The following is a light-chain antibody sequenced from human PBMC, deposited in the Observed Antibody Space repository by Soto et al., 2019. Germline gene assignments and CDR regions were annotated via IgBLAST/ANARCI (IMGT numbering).Light chain of an antibody. V-gene: IGKV3-20*01. CDR2: GAS. Sequence: EIVLTQSPGSLSLSPGERATLSCRASQTVGSTYLTWYQQKPGQAPRLLIYGASSRATGIPDRFSGSGSGTHFTLTISRLEPQDFAVYYCQQYGGSPTTFGQGTKLEVK. CDR3: QQYGGSPTT. CDR1: QTVGSTY. J-gene: IGKJ2*01.